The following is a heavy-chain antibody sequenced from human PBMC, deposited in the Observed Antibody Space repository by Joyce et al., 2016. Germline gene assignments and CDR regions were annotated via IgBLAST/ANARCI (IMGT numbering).Heavy chain of an antibody. V-gene: IGHV3-74*01. J-gene: IGHJ5*02. CDR3: VRGISARPGGPNWFDP. CDR2: INTDGSST. CDR1: GFSFSGYW. D-gene: IGHD6-6*01. Sequence: EVQLVESGGGLVQPGGSLRLSCAASGFSFSGYWIHWVRQAPGQGLGWFSRINTDGSSTRCADSVKCRFTISRDNAKNTLYLQMNSLRAEDTAVYYCVRGISARPGGPNWFDPWGQGTLVTVSS.